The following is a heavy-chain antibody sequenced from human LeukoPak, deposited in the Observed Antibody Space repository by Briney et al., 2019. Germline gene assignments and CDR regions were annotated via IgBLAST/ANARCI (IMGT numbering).Heavy chain of an antibody. D-gene: IGHD3-16*01. Sequence: SETLSLTCTVSGGSISNNNYYWAWIRQPPGKGLECIGSIYYSGSPYYNPSLKSRVTISVDTSKNQFSLRLSSVTAADTAVYYCATWGTAKTGFDYWGQGTLVTVSS. CDR3: ATWGTAKTGFDY. V-gene: IGHV4-39*01. J-gene: IGHJ4*02. CDR2: IYYSGSP. CDR1: GGSISNNNYY.